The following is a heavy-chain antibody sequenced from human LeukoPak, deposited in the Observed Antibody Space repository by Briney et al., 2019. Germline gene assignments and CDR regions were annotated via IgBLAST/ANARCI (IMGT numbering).Heavy chain of an antibody. V-gene: IGHV4-59*01. Sequence: PSETLSLTCTVSGGSLSSYYWSWIRQPPGKGLEWIGYIYYSGSTNYNPSLKSRVTISVDTSKNQFSLKLSSVTAADTAVYYCARSTGYCSGGSCRDVNWFDPWGQGTLVTVSS. CDR1: GGSLSSYY. CDR2: IYYSGST. D-gene: IGHD2-15*01. J-gene: IGHJ5*02. CDR3: ARSTGYCSGGSCRDVNWFDP.